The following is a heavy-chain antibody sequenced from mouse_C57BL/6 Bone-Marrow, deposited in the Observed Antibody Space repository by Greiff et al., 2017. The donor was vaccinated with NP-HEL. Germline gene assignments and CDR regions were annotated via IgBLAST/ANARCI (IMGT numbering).Heavy chain of an antibody. CDR2: IYPGGGYT. V-gene: IGHV1-63*01. D-gene: IGHD2-14*01. J-gene: IGHJ4*01. CDR3: ARLGYCGGAMDY. CDR1: GYTFTNYW. Sequence: VQLQQSGAELVRPGTSVKMSCKASGYTFTNYWIGWAKQRPGHGLEWIGDIYPGGGYTNYIEKFKGKATLTADKSSSTAYMQFSSLTSEDSAIYYCARLGYCGGAMDYWGQGTSVTVSA.